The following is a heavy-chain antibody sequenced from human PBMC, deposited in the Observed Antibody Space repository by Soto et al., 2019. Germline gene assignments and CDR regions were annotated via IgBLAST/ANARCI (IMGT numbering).Heavy chain of an antibody. CDR1: GGTFSSYT. D-gene: IGHD4-17*01. CDR3: ARAHDDGDYSWYFDY. V-gene: IGHV1-69*02. Sequence: QVQLVQSGAEVKKPGSSVKVSCKASGGTFSSYTISWVRQAPGQGLEWMGRIIPILGIANYAQKFQGRVTITADQSTSTAYMELSSLRSEDTAVYYCARAHDDGDYSWYFDYWGQGTLVTVSS. J-gene: IGHJ4*02. CDR2: IIPILGIA.